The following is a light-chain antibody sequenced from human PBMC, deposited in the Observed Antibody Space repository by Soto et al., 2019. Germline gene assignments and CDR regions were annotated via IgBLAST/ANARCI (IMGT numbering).Light chain of an antibody. V-gene: IGLV2-14*01. Sequence: QSVLTQPASMSGSPGQSITIPCTGTTTDVGGYNYVSWYQQHPGKASKLLIYEVSNRPSGVSDRFSGSKSGNTASLTISGLQAEDEADYYCSSYTSSSTWVFGGGTKLTVL. CDR3: SSYTSSSTWV. J-gene: IGLJ2*01. CDR2: EVS. CDR1: TTDVGGYNY.